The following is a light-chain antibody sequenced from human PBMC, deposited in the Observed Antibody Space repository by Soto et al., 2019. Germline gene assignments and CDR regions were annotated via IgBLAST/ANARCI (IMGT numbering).Light chain of an antibody. V-gene: IGKV1-9*01. J-gene: IGKJ3*01. CDR1: QSISSY. CDR3: QQLNSYLRT. CDR2: AAS. Sequence: DIQLTQSPSFLSASVGDRVTITCRASQSISSYLAWYQQKPGKAPKLLIYAASTLQSGVPSRFSGSGSGTEFTLTISSLQPEDFATYYCQQLNSYLRTFGPGTKVDIK.